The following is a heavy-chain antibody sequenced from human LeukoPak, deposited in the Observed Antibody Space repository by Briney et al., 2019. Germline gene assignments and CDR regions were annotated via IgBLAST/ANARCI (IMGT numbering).Heavy chain of an antibody. V-gene: IGHV4-39*01. D-gene: IGHD3-22*01. CDR3: ARPYGAYYYDSSGYPSSFDY. CDR2: IYYSGST. CDR1: GGSISSSSYY. Sequence: SETLSLTCTVSGGSISSSSYYWGWIRQPPGKGLEWIGSIYYSGSTYYNPSLKSRVTISVDTSKNQFSLKLSSVTAAVTAVYYCARPYGAYYYDSSGYPSSFDYWGQGTLVTVSS. J-gene: IGHJ4*02.